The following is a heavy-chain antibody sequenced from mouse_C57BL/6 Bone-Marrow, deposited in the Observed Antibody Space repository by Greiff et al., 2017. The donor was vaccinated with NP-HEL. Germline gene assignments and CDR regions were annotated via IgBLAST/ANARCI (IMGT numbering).Heavy chain of an antibody. J-gene: IGHJ4*01. CDR2: IDPGNGDT. CDR3: TTWAMDY. Sequence: VQLQQSGAELVRPGASVKLSCTASGFNIKDDYMHWVKQRPEQGLEWIGWIDPGNGDTEYASKFQGRATITADTSSNTAYLQLINLTSEDTASYYCTTWAMDYWGQGTSVTVSS. CDR1: GFNIKDDY. V-gene: IGHV14-4*01.